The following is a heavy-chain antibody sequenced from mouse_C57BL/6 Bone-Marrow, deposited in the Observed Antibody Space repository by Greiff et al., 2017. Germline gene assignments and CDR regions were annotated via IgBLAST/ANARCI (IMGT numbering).Heavy chain of an antibody. CDR1: GFTFSSYA. CDR3: TRWWVPHALYFDV. Sequence: EVQRVESGEGLVKPGGSLKLSCAASGFTFSSYAMSWVRQTPEKRLEWVAYISSGGDYIYYAAPVKGRFTISRDNARNTLYLQMSSLKSEDTAMXYGTRWWVPHALYFDVWGTGTTVTVSS. CDR2: ISSGGDYI. V-gene: IGHV5-9-1*02. D-gene: IGHD1-1*02. J-gene: IGHJ1*03.